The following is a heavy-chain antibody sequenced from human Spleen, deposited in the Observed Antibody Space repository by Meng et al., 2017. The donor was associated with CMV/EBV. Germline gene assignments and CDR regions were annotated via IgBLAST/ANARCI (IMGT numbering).Heavy chain of an antibody. CDR2: INPNSGGT. D-gene: IGHD2-21*02. J-gene: IGHJ3*01. CDR3: ARDRGITAIQLDAFDV. Sequence: ASVKVSCKASGYTFTDFYMHWVRQAPGQGLEWVGWINPNSGGTNYAQKFQGRVAVTSDTSIRTAYMELTSLRSDDTAVYFCARDRGITAIQLDAFDVWGQGTLVTVSS. V-gene: IGHV1-2*02. CDR1: GYTFTDFY.